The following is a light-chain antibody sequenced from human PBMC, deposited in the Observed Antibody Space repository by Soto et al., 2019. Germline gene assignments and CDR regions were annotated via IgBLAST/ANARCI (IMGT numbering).Light chain of an antibody. CDR2: GAS. CDR1: QSVIGNY. V-gene: IGKV3-20*01. Sequence: EIVLTQSPGTLSLSPGERATLSCRASQSVIGNYLAWYQQKPGQAPRLLIYGASSRATGVPDRFSGSGSGTDFTLTITRLEPEDFAVYYCQQGGDSPFTFGPGTAVDIK. J-gene: IGKJ3*01. CDR3: QQGGDSPFT.